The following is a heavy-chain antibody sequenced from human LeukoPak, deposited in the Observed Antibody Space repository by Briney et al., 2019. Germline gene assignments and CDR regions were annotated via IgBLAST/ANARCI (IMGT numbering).Heavy chain of an antibody. CDR2: ISFSGGRT. V-gene: IGHV3-23*01. D-gene: IGHD5-24*01. J-gene: IGHJ4*02. CDR1: GFTFRSYA. CDR3: AKDRSSGDGHTEIDY. Sequence: GGSLRLSCTTSGFTFRSYAMSWVRQAPGKGLEGGSSISFSGGRTFFADSVKGRFTISRDNSKNTLFLQMNSLRAEDTAIYFCAKDRSSGDGHTEIDYWGQGTLVTVSS.